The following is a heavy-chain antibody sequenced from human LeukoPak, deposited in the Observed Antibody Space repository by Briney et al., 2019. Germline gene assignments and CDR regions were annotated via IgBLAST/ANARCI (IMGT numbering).Heavy chain of an antibody. J-gene: IGHJ4*02. CDR3: AREGVNNGKDY. CDR2: INQDGSEK. D-gene: IGHD1-14*01. Sequence: GGSMRLSCGASGVTFSSYWMSWVRQAPGKGLEWVANINQDGSEKYYVDSVKGRFTISRDNAKNSLYLQMHSLRAEDTAVYYCAREGVNNGKDYWGQGTLVTVSS. V-gene: IGHV3-7*03. CDR1: GVTFSSYW.